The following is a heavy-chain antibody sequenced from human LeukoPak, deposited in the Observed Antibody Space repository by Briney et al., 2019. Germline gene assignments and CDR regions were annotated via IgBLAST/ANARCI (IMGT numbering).Heavy chain of an antibody. CDR2: INPNSGGT. CDR3: ARDFSYYDSSGYSPIFDY. D-gene: IGHD3-22*01. J-gene: IGHJ4*02. CDR1: GYTFTGYY. Sequence: ASVKVSCKASGYTFTGYYMHWVRQAPGQGLEWMGWINPNSGGTNYAQKFQGWVTMTRDTSISTAYMELSRLRSDDTAVYYCARDFSYYDSSGYSPIFDYWGQGTLVTVSS. V-gene: IGHV1-2*04.